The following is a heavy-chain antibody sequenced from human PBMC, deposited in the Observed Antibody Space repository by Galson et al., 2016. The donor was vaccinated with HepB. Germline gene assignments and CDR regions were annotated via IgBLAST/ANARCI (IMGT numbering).Heavy chain of an antibody. CDR1: GFTFSSSW. D-gene: IGHD2-2*01. CDR2: INQDGSQK. V-gene: IGHV3-7*01. J-gene: IGHJ4*02. Sequence: SLRLSCAASGFTFSSSWMTWVRQSPGKGLEWVATINQDGSQKKFVDAVKGRFTISRDNAENSLYLQMNSLRAEDTAVYYCARDPEYGAFDYWGQGTLVTVSS. CDR3: ARDPEYGAFDY.